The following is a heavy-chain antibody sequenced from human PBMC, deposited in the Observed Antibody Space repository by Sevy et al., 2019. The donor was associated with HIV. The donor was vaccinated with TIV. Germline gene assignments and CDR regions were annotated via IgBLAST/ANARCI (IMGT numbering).Heavy chain of an antibody. J-gene: IGHJ4*02. CDR2: IKQDGSEK. V-gene: IGHV3-7*01. Sequence: GGSLRLSCAASGFTFSSYYMSWVRQAPGKGLEWVANIKQDGSEKYYVDSVKGRFTISRDNAKNSLFLQMNSLRAEDTAVYYCARASYDSIGYSHWGVLDYWGQGTLVTVSS. CDR1: GFTFSSYY. D-gene: IGHD3-22*01. CDR3: ARASYDSIGYSHWGVLDY.